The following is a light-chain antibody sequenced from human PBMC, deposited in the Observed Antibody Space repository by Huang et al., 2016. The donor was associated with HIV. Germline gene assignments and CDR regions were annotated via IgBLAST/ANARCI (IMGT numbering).Light chain of an antibody. CDR3: QQYGSSPQT. CDR1: QSISSGY. J-gene: IGKJ1*01. Sequence: DIVLTQSPGTLSLSPGQRATLSCRASQSISSGYLAWYQQRPAQAPRLLIYGASTRATGIPDRFSGSGAGTDFTLTITRLEPEDCAVYYCQQYGSSPQTFGQGTKVEIK. CDR2: GAS. V-gene: IGKV3-20*01.